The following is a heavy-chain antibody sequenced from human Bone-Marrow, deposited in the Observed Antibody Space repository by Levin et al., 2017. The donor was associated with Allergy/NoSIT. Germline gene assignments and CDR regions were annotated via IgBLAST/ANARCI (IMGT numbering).Heavy chain of an antibody. D-gene: IGHD3-10*01. J-gene: IGHJ4*02. CDR3: AKVIGYGSPDY. Sequence: GGSLRLSCAASGFTFSSYGMHWVRQAPGKGLEWVAVISYDGSNKYYADSVKGRFTISRDNSKNTLYLQMNSLRAEDTAVYYCAKVIGYGSPDYWGQGTLVTVSS. CDR1: GFTFSSYG. V-gene: IGHV3-30*18. CDR2: ISYDGSNK.